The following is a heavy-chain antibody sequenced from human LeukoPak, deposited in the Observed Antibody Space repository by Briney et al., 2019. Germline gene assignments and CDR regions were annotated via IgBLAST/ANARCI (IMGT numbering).Heavy chain of an antibody. D-gene: IGHD3-10*01. V-gene: IGHV3-48*01. Sequence: PGGSLRLSCAASGFTFSTYIMNWVRQAPGKGLEWVSYISGSSNTVFYADSVKGRFTISRDNANNSLYLQMNSLRAEDTAVYYCAKDASRKVRGVMWYWGQGTLVTVSS. CDR1: GFTFSTYI. CDR2: ISGSSNTV. CDR3: AKDASRKVRGVMWY. J-gene: IGHJ4*02.